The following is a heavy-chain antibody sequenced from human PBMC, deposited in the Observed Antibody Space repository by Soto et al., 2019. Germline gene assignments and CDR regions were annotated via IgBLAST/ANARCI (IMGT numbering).Heavy chain of an antibody. Sequence: QVQLVQSGAEVKKPGSSVKVSCKASGGTFSSYAISWVRQAPGQGLEWMGGIIPIFGTANYAQKFQGRVTITADESTSTAYMELSSLRSEDTAVYYCARDEFTDTAMVLYYYYGMDVWGQGTTVTVSS. V-gene: IGHV1-69*01. D-gene: IGHD5-18*01. J-gene: IGHJ6*02. CDR3: ARDEFTDTAMVLYYYYGMDV. CDR1: GGTFSSYA. CDR2: IIPIFGTA.